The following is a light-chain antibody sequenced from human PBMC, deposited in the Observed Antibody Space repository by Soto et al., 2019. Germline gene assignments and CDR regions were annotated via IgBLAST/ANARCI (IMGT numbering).Light chain of an antibody. Sequence: LVMTQSPLSLPVTPGEPASISCRSSQSLLHSNGYNYLDWYLQKPGQSPQLLIYLRSNRASGVPDRFSGSGSGTDFTLKISRVEAEDVGVYYCMQTLQTPWTFGQGTKVEIK. CDR2: LRS. CDR3: MQTLQTPWT. V-gene: IGKV2-28*01. J-gene: IGKJ1*01. CDR1: QSLLHSNGYNY.